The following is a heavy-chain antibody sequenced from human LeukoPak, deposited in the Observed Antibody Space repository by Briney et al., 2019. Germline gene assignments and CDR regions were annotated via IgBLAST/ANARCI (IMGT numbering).Heavy chain of an antibody. J-gene: IGHJ4*02. V-gene: IGHV3-53*01. CDR3: ARGPATWYSSGWYSFDY. CDR1: GFTVSSNY. CDR2: IYSGGST. D-gene: IGHD6-19*01. Sequence: GGSLRLSCAASGFTVSSNYMSWVRQAPGKGLEWVSVIYSGGSTYYADSVKGRFTISRDNSKNTLYLQMNSLRAEDTAVYYCARGPATWYSSGWYSFDYWGQGTLVTVSS.